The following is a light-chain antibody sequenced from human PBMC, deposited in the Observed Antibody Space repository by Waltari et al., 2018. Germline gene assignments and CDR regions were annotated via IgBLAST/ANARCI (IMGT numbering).Light chain of an antibody. CDR3: AAWDDSLNGHVV. Sequence: SVLTQPPSASGTPGQRVTISCSGRSSNIGSNTLNWSPQLPGTAPKLLIYSNNQRPSGVPDRFSGSKSGTSASLAISGLQSEDEADYYCAAWDDSLNGHVVFGGGTKLTVL. CDR2: SNN. V-gene: IGLV1-44*01. J-gene: IGLJ2*01. CDR1: SSNIGSNT.